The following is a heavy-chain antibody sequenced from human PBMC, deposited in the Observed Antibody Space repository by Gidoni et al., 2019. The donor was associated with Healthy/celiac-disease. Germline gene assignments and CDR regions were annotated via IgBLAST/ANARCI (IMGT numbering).Heavy chain of an antibody. V-gene: IGHV4-39*01. CDR2: IYYSGST. Sequence: QLQLQESGPGLVKPSETLSLTCTVSGGSISSSSYYWGWIRPPPGKGLEWIGSIYYSGSTYYNPSLKSRVTISVDTSKNQFSLKLSSVTAADTAVYYCARHPTYGDTGAYWGQGTLVTVSS. D-gene: IGHD4-17*01. CDR1: GGSISSSSYY. CDR3: ARHPTYGDTGAY. J-gene: IGHJ4*02.